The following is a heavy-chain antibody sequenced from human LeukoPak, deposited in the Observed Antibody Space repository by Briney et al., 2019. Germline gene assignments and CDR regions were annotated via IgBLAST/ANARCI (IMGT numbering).Heavy chain of an antibody. CDR1: GGTFSSYA. Sequence: XVKVSCKASGGTFSSYAMSWVRQAPGQGLEWMGRIIPIFGTANYAQKFHGTVTLTTDQSTSTAYMELSSLRSEDTAVYYCARGDQFLYYYDSNPFDYWGQGTLVTVSS. CDR3: ARGDQFLYYYDSNPFDY. J-gene: IGHJ4*02. CDR2: IIPIFGTA. V-gene: IGHV1-69*05. D-gene: IGHD3-22*01.